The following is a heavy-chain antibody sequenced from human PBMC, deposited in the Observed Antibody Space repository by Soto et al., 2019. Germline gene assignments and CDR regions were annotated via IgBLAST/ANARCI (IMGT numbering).Heavy chain of an antibody. J-gene: IGHJ4*02. Sequence: PGGSLRLSCETSEFTFSSYWMTWVRRSPGKGLEWVANIDGEGGEKNYADSVKGRFTISRDNAKKSLYLQMNSLRAEDTAVYYCARGLYNGSPHLFYWGQGTLVTVSS. CDR1: EFTFSSYW. V-gene: IGHV3-7*05. D-gene: IGHD1-26*01. CDR2: IDGEGGEK. CDR3: ARGLYNGSPHLFY.